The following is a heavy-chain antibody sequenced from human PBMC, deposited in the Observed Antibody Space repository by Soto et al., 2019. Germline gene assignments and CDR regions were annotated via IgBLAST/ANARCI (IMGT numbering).Heavy chain of an antibody. CDR2: ISSSGSTI. V-gene: IGHV3-48*03. D-gene: IGHD6-13*01. CDR3: AGDQEAGSFFPYYYGMDV. J-gene: IGHJ6*02. CDR1: GFTFSSYE. Sequence: GGSLRLSCATSGFTFSSYEMNWVRQAPGKGLEWVSYISSSGSTIYYADSVKGRFTISRDNAKNSLYLQMDSLRAEDTAVYYCAGDQEAGSFFPYYYGMDVWGQGTTVTVSS.